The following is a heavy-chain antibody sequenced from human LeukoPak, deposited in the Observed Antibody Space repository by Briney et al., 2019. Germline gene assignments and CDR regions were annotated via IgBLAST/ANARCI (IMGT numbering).Heavy chain of an antibody. CDR3: ARRRRLSSTSCYADY. V-gene: IGHV5-51*01. J-gene: IGHJ4*02. D-gene: IGHD2-2*01. CDR1: GYSFTSYW. CDR2: IYPGDSDT. Sequence: GESLQISCKGSGYSFTSYWIGWGRQVPGKGLEWMGIIYPGDSDTRYSPSFQGQVTISADKSISTAYLQWSSLKASDTAMYYCARRRRLSSTSCYADYWGQGTLVTVSS.